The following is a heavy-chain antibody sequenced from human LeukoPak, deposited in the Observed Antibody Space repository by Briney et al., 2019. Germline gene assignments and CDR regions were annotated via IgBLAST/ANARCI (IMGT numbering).Heavy chain of an antibody. J-gene: IGHJ5*02. CDR2: IYYSGNT. CDR3: ARLILWQQGWFDP. D-gene: IGHD3-10*01. V-gene: IGHV4-39*01. Sequence: PSETLSLTCTVSGGSISSSSYYWGWIRQSPGRGLNCIGSIYYSGNTYYNPSLKRRVTISLDTSKNQFSLKMRSVTAGDTAVYYCARLILWQQGWFDPWGQGTLVTVSS. CDR1: GGSISSSSYY.